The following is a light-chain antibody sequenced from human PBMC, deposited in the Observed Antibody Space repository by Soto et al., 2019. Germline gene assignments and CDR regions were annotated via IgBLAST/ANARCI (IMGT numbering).Light chain of an antibody. CDR2: DVS. CDR1: SSDVGGYNY. Sequence: QSVLTQPASVSGSPGQSITISCTGTSSDVGGYNYVSWYQQHPGKAPKLMIYDVSNRPSGVSNRFSGSKSGNTASLTFSGLQAEDEADYYCSSYTSSSTLDVVFGGGTKLTVL. CDR3: SSYTSSSTLDVV. V-gene: IGLV2-14*01. J-gene: IGLJ2*01.